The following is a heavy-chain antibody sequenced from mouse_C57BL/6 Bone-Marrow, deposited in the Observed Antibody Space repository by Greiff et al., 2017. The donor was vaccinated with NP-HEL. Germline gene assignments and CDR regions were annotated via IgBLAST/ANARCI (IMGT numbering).Heavy chain of an antibody. CDR1: GYTFTSYW. J-gene: IGHJ2*01. CDR2: IYPGSGST. CDR3: ARSGGSSLYFDY. D-gene: IGHD1-1*01. Sequence: QVQLQQPGAELVKPGASVKMSCKASGYTFTSYWITWVKQRPGQGLEWIGDIYPGSGSTNYNEKFKSKATLTVDTSSSTAYMQLSSLTSEDSAVYYCARSGGSSLYFDYWGQCTTLTVSS. V-gene: IGHV1-55*01.